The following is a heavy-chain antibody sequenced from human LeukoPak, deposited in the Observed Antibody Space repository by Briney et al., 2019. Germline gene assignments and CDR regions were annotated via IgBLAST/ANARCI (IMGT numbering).Heavy chain of an antibody. CDR1: GFPLSNPW. V-gene: IGHV3-15*01. Sequence: GGSLRLPCAASGFPLSNPWMSGVRQAPGKGRECVGLIRNKLDGGTTDYVAPVKGRFTISRDDSRNTLYLQMNSLKSEDTAMYYCARGLAAAGSGYIDYWGQGTLVTVSS. CDR2: IRNKLDGGTT. D-gene: IGHD6-13*01. CDR3: ARGLAAAGSGYIDY. J-gene: IGHJ4*02.